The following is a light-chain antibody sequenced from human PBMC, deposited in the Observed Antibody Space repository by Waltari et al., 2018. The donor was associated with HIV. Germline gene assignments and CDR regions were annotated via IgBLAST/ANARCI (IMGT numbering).Light chain of an antibody. Sequence: SYVLTQPPSVSVAPGKTARFTCGGNNIGSKSVHWYQQKPGQAHILVIYYDSDRPSGIPERCSGSNSGNTATLTISRVEAGDEADYYCQVWDSSRDHPVVFGGGTKLTVL. V-gene: IGLV3-21*04. J-gene: IGLJ2*01. CDR2: YDS. CDR3: QVWDSSRDHPVV. CDR1: NIGSKS.